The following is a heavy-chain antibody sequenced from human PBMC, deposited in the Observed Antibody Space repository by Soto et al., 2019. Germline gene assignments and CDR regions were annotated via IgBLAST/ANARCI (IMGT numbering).Heavy chain of an antibody. V-gene: IGHV1-46*01. J-gene: IGHJ4*02. CDR3: ARRPNSSGCLDY. D-gene: IGHD6-19*01. CDR2: INPNGGST. Sequence: GASVKVSCKASGYTFINYYMHWVRQAPGQGLEWMGIINPNGGSTTYAQKFQGRVTLTRDTSTNTVNMELSSLRSEDTAVYYCARRPNSSGCLDYWGQGTLVTVSS. CDR1: GYTFINYY.